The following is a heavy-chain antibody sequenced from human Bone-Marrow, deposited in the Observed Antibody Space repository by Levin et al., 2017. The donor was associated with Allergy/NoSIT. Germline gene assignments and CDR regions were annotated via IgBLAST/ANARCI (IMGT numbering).Heavy chain of an antibody. V-gene: IGHV4-4*02. CDR1: GASITTSRW. CDR2: MLPSGAA. Sequence: SETLSLTCAVSGASITTSRWWTWVRQPPGKGLEWIGEMLPSGAANYNPSLKSRVTISIEESKNQFSLKLSSVTAADTAGYVCTRGGYYIFDPWGQGTLVTVSS. J-gene: IGHJ5*02. CDR3: TRGGYYIFDP. D-gene: IGHD3-22*01.